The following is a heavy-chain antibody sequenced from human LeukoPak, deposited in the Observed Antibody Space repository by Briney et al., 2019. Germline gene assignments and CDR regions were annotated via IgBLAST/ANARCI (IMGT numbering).Heavy chain of an antibody. J-gene: IGHJ4*02. V-gene: IGHV3-30*03. CDR3: ARGENSKTYPVSGY. Sequence: GKSLRLSCAASGFTFSSYGMHWVRQAPGKGLEWVAVISSDGSSKYYIDSVKGRFTISRDNSKNTLFPQMNSLRAEDTAVYYCARGENSKTYPVSGYWGQGTLVTVSS. D-gene: IGHD2/OR15-2a*01. CDR2: ISSDGSSK. CDR1: GFTFSSYG.